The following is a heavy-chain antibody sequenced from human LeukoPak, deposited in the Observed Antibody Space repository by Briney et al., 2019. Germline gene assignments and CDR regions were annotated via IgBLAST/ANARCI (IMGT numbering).Heavy chain of an antibody. Sequence: GGSLRLSCAASGFTFSNYALHWVRQAPGKGLEWVAVISYDDTNKYYVDSVKGRFTISRDNSKNTLYLQMNSLRAEDTAVYYCAKDLRYYYGSGGLDYWGQGTLVTVSS. CDR3: AKDLRYYYGSGGLDY. CDR2: ISYDDTNK. D-gene: IGHD3-10*01. CDR1: GFTFSNYA. J-gene: IGHJ4*02. V-gene: IGHV3-30*04.